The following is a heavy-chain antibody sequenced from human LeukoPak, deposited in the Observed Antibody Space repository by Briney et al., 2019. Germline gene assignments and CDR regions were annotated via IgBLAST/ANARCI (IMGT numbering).Heavy chain of an antibody. V-gene: IGHV3-48*01. D-gene: IGHD2/OR15-2a*01. Sequence: SLRLSXAXSGFTXXSYSMNWVRQAPGKGLEWVSYISASTTTIYYADSVQGRFTISRDSAKNSLYLQMNSLRVDDTAVYYCARVRGGNWGRGTLVTVSS. J-gene: IGHJ1*01. CDR2: ISASTTTI. CDR1: GFTXXSYS. CDR3: ARVRGGN.